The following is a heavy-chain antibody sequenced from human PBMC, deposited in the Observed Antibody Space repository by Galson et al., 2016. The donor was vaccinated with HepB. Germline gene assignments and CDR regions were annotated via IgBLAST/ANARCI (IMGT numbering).Heavy chain of an antibody. CDR1: GGTFSSYA. CDR3: ARVARFLHDLDF. D-gene: IGHD5-24*01. CDR2: IIPIFGTT. Sequence: SVKVSCKASGGTFSSYAISWVRQAPGQGLEWMGGIIPIFGTTNYAQKFQGRVTITADKSTSTAYMELTNLRSEDTAVSYCARVARFLHDLDFWGQGTLVTVSS. J-gene: IGHJ4*02. V-gene: IGHV1-69*06.